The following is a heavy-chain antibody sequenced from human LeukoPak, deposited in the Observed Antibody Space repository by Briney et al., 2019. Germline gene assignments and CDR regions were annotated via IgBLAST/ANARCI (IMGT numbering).Heavy chain of an antibody. D-gene: IGHD2-15*01. CDR2: IYHSGST. CDR3: ARLRNYYYGMDV. Sequence: PSETLSLTCTVSGGSISSHYWSWIRQPPGKGLEWIGYIYHSGSTYYNPSLKSRVTISVDRSKNQFSLKLSSVTAADTAVYYCARLRNYYYGMDVWGQGTTVTVSS. J-gene: IGHJ6*02. V-gene: IGHV4-59*11. CDR1: GGSISSHY.